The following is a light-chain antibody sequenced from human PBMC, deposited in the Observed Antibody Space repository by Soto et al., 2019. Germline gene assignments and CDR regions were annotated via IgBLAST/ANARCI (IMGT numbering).Light chain of an antibody. CDR2: DVS. CDR3: SSYTSSSTYV. CDR1: SSDVGGYNY. Sequence: QSVRTQPASVSGSPGQSITIPCTGTSSDVGGYNYVSWYQQHPGKAPKLIIYDVSNRPSGVSNRFSGSKSGNTASLTISGLQAEDEADYYCSSYTSSSTYVFGTGTKVTVL. V-gene: IGLV2-14*03. J-gene: IGLJ1*01.